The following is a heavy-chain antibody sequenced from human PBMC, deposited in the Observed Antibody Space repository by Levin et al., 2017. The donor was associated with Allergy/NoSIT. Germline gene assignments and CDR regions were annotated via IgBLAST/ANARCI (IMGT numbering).Heavy chain of an antibody. CDR3: ARETLRRFDL. CDR2: IFYTGST. Sequence: PSETLSLTCTVSGAFISSYYWSWIRQPPGKGLEWIGYIFYTGSTSYNPSLKSRVTISVDTSNNQFSLSLSSVTAADTAVYYCARETLRRFDLWGRGTLVTVSS. CDR1: GAFISSYY. J-gene: IGHJ2*01. V-gene: IGHV4-59*01.